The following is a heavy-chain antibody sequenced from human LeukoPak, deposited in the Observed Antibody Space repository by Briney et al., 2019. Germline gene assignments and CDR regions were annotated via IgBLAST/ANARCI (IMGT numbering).Heavy chain of an antibody. V-gene: IGHV3-21*01. J-gene: IGHJ4*02. Sequence: KSGGSLRLSCAASGFTFSSYSMNWVRQAPGKGLEWVSSISSSSSYIYCADSVKGRFTISRDNAKNSLYLQMNSLRAEDTAVYYCARAVAGKLDYWGQGTLVTVSS. CDR3: ARAVAGKLDY. CDR1: GFTFSSYS. D-gene: IGHD6-19*01. CDR2: ISSSSSYI.